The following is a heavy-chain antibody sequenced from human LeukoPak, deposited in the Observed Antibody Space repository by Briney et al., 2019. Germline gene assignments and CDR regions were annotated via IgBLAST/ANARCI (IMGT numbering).Heavy chain of an antibody. V-gene: IGHV1-18*01. J-gene: IGHJ4*02. Sequence: GASVKVSCTASGYTFTSYGISWVRQAPGQGLKWMGWISPYNSNTNYAQKLQGRVTMTTDTSTSTAYMELRSLRSDDTAVYYCARNILTGLCPDYWGQGTLVTVSS. CDR3: ARNILTGLCPDY. D-gene: IGHD3-9*01. CDR1: GYTFTSYG. CDR2: ISPYNSNT.